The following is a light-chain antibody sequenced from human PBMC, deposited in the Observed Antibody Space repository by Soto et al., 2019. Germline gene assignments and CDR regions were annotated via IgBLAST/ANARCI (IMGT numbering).Light chain of an antibody. J-gene: IGLJ2*01. CDR3: SSYTSSNTVI. CDR2: AVS. Sequence: QSALTQPASVSGSPGQSITISCTGTSSDVGAYNYVSWYQHHPGKAPKLLIYAVSNRPSGVSNRFSGSKSVNTASLTISGLQAEDEADYYCSSYTSSNTVIFGGGTKLTVL. CDR1: SSDVGAYNY. V-gene: IGLV2-14*03.